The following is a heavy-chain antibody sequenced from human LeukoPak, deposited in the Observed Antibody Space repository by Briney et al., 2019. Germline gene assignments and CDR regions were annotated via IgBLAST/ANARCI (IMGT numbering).Heavy chain of an antibody. D-gene: IGHD1-1*01. CDR2: FSGSGGST. V-gene: IGHV3-23*01. Sequence: PGGSLRFSCTASGFIFSNYAMSWVRQAPGEGLEWVSSFSGSGGSTYYEDSVQGRFTISRDNSKNTLYLEMNSLRVEDTALYYCANEVRPNDYWGQGTLVTVSS. CDR3: ANEVRPNDY. J-gene: IGHJ4*02. CDR1: GFIFSNYA.